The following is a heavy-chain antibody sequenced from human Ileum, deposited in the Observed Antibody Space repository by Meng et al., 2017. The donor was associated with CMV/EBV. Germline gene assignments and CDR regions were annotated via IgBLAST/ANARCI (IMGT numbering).Heavy chain of an antibody. Sequence: SGFTFDDYGMSWVRQAPGKGLEWVGRIKSKTDGGTTDYAAPVKGRFTISRDDSKNTLYLQMNSLKTEDTAVYYCTTAHRRYSGFDPWGQGTLVTVSS. J-gene: IGHJ5*02. CDR3: TTAHRRYSGFDP. CDR1: GFTFDDYG. V-gene: IGHV3-15*01. CDR2: IKSKTDGGTT. D-gene: IGHD3-9*01.